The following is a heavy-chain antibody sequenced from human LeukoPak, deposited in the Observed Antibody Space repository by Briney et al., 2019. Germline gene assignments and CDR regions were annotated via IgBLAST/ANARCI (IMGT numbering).Heavy chain of an antibody. J-gene: IGHJ6*02. V-gene: IGHV3-21*01. CDR3: ARNSALYSYGFYYYYGMDV. Sequence: GGSLRLSCAASGFTFSSYSMNWVRQAPGKGLEWLSSISSSSSYIYYADSVKGRFTISRDNAKNSLYLQMNSLRAEDTAVYYCARNSALYSYGFYYYYGMDVWGQGTTVTVSS. CDR1: GFTFSSYS. CDR2: ISSSSSYI. D-gene: IGHD5-18*01.